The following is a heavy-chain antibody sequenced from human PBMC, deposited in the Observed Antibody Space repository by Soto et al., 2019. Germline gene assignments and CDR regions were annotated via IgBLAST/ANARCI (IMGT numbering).Heavy chain of an antibody. Sequence: LRLSCAASGFSFSNYWMAWVRQAPGKGLEWVANINRDGGERYHADSVRGRFTIFRDNSENSLYLQMNRLRAEDTAVYYCARDATFCLDCWGRGTLVTVSS. D-gene: IGHD3-16*01. V-gene: IGHV3-7*03. CDR2: INRDGGER. CDR1: GFSFSNYW. J-gene: IGHJ4*02. CDR3: ARDATFCLDC.